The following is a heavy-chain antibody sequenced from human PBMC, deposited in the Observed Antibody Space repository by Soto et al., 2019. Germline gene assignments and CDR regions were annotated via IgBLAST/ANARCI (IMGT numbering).Heavy chain of an antibody. Sequence: SETLSLTCSVSGGSISSGDYYWSWIRQHPGKGLEWIGYIYDSENTYYNPSLKSQVTFSADTSKNQFSLKLSSVTAADTAVYYCARYGSGILFDYWGQGALVTVSS. J-gene: IGHJ4*02. CDR3: ARYGSGILFDY. V-gene: IGHV4-31*01. D-gene: IGHD3-10*01. CDR2: IYDSENT. CDR1: GGSISSGDYY.